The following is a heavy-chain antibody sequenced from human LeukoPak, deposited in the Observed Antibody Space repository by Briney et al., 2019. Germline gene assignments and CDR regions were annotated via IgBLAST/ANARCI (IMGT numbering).Heavy chain of an antibody. D-gene: IGHD2-21*02. CDR3: ARRWFSPVPSRLPWYFDL. CDR1: GYTFTSYD. CDR2: MNPNSGNT. J-gene: IGHJ2*01. V-gene: IGHV1-8*03. Sequence: ASVKVSCKASGYTFTSYDINWVRQATGQGVEWMGWMNPNSGNTGYAQKFQGRVTITRNTSISAAYMELSSLRSEDTAVYYCARRWFSPVPSRLPWYFDLWGRGTLVTVSS.